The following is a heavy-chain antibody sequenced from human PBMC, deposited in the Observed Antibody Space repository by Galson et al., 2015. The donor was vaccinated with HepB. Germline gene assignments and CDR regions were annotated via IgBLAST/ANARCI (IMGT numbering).Heavy chain of an antibody. D-gene: IGHD2-2*01. J-gene: IGHJ6*02. CDR1: EFTFKNYG. V-gene: IGHV3-30*03. CDR3: ARDEGVFCSTVNCYFNYQMDS. CDR2: ISYDGGKE. Sequence: SLRLSCAASEFTFKNYGMHWVRQAPGKGLEWVAVISYDGGKEYYATTVKGRFTVSRDNSKSVMFLHMTSLKTEDSGLYFCARDEGVFCSTVNCYFNYQMDSWGQGTTVTVSS.